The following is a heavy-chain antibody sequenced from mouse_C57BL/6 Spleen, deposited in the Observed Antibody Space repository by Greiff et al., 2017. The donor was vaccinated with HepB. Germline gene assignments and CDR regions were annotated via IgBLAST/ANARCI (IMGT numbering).Heavy chain of an antibody. CDR1: GYAFSSYW. J-gene: IGHJ1*03. CDR3: ARSRIITTVVAEYFDV. V-gene: IGHV1-80*01. CDR2: IYPGDGDT. Sequence: VQRVESGAELVKPGASVKISCKASGYAFSSYWMNWVKQRPGKGLEWIGQIYPGDGDTNYNGKFKGKATLTADKSSSTAYMQLSSLTSEDSAVYFCARSRIITTVVAEYFDVWGTGTTVTVSS. D-gene: IGHD1-1*01.